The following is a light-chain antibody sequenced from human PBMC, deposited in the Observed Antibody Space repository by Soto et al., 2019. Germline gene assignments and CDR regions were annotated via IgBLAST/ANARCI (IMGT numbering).Light chain of an antibody. J-gene: IGKJ1*01. CDR2: GTS. CDR3: QQYGSSPRT. V-gene: IGKV3-20*01. Sequence: EIVLTQSPGTLSLSPGERATLSCRASQNVGSRYLAWYQQKPCQAPRLLIYGTSNRATGIPDRFSGSGSGTDFSLTISSLEPGDLAVYYCQQYGSSPRTVGQGTKVEIK. CDR1: QNVGSRY.